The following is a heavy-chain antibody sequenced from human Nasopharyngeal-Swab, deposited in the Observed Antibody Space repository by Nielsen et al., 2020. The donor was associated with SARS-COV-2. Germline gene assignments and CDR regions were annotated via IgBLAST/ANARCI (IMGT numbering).Heavy chain of an antibody. CDR1: GFSLRTYR. Sequence: GGSLRLSCAASGFSLRTYRMHWVRQSPGKGLLWAPRIDNDGAITNYADSVKGRFTISRDNAKNALYLQMNSLRADDTAVYYCARDVGGRDNYWGQGALVTVSS. V-gene: IGHV3-74*01. CDR3: ARDVGGRDNY. CDR2: IDNDGAIT. D-gene: IGHD2-15*01. J-gene: IGHJ4*02.